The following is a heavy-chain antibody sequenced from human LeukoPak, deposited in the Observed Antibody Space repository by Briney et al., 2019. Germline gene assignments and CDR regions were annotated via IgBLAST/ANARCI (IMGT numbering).Heavy chain of an antibody. D-gene: IGHD3-22*01. CDR1: GDSINSLDL. J-gene: IGHJ4*02. CDR3: AGLVGRYSSGLYYYYFDY. CDR2: MYLSGTT. Sequence: SEALSLTCTVSGDSINSLDLWSWVRQPPGKGLEWIGEMYLSGTTHSNPSVKSRVTISIDKSKNQFFLNLSSVTAADTAVYYCAGLVGRYSSGLYYYYFDYWGQGTLVTVSS. V-gene: IGHV4-4*02.